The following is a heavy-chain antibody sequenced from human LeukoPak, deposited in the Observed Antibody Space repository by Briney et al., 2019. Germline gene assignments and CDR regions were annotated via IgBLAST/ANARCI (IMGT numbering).Heavy chain of an antibody. CDR1: GGSISSSSYY. D-gene: IGHD4-17*01. CDR3: ASPLYGDYGY. Sequence: PSETPSLTCTVSGGSISSSSYYWGWIRQPPGKGLEWIGSIYYSGSTYYNPSLKSRVTISVDTSKNQFSLKLSSVTAADTAVYYCASPLYGDYGYWGQGTLVTVSS. CDR2: IYYSGST. J-gene: IGHJ4*02. V-gene: IGHV4-39*01.